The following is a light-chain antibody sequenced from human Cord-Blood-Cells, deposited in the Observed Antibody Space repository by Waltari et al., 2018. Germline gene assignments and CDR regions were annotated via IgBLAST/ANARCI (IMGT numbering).Light chain of an antibody. V-gene: IGLV2-23*03. J-gene: IGLJ2*01. CDR2: EGS. Sequence: QSALTQPASVSGSPGQSITISCPGTSSDVGSYNLVSWYQQHPGKAPKLRIYEGSKRPSGVSNRFSGSKPGNTAALTISGLQAEDDADYYCCAYAGSSAVVVFGGGTKLTVL. CDR1: SSDVGSYNL. CDR3: CAYAGSSAVVV.